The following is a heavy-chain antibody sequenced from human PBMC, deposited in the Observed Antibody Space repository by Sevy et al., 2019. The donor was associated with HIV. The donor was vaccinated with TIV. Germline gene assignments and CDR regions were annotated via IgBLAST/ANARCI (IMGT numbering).Heavy chain of an antibody. CDR1: GFTFSSYS. CDR3: AITEAAGTAPFDY. J-gene: IGHJ4*02. D-gene: IGHD6-19*01. Sequence: GESLKISCAASGFTFSSYSMNWVRQAPGKGLEWVSTISSSSSYIYYADSVKGRFTISRDNAKNSLYLQMNSLRAEDTAVYYCAITEAAGTAPFDYWGQGTLVTVSS. V-gene: IGHV3-21*01. CDR2: ISSSSSYI.